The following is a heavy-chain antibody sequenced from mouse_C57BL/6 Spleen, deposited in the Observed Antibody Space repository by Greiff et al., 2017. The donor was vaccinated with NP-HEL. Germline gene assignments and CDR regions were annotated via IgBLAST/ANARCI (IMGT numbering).Heavy chain of an antibody. D-gene: IGHD1-1*01. CDR3: ARSYYGSGYAMDY. Sequence: QVHVKQSGPELVKPGASVKISCKASGYSFTSYYIHWVKQRPGQGLEWIGWIYPGSGNTKYNEKFKGKATLTADTSSSTAYMQLSSLTSEDSAVYYCARSYYGSGYAMDYWGQGTSVTVSS. J-gene: IGHJ4*01. CDR2: IYPGSGNT. V-gene: IGHV1-66*01. CDR1: GYSFTSYY.